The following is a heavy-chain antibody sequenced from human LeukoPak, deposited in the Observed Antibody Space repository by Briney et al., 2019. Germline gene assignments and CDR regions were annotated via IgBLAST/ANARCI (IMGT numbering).Heavy chain of an antibody. J-gene: IGHJ5*02. CDR3: ARRTRPRFDP. CDR2: IYYSGST. Sequence: SETLSLTCTVSGYSISSNYYWGWIRQPPGKGLEWIGSIYYSGSTYYNPSLKSRVTISVDTSKNQFSLKLSSVTAADTAVYYCARRTRPRFDPWGQGTLVTVSS. V-gene: IGHV4-38-2*02. CDR1: GYSISSNYY.